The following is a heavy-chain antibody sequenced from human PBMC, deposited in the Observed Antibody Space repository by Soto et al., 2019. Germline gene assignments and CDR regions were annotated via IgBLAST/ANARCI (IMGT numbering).Heavy chain of an antibody. Sequence: SETLSLTFTVSGGSISSSSYYWGCIRKPPGKGLEGIGSIYYSGSTYYNPSLKSRVTISVDMSKNQFSLKLSSVTAAATAVYYCARHGQWLVRNAFDIWGQGTMVTVSS. V-gene: IGHV4-39*01. CDR3: ARHGQWLVRNAFDI. CDR1: GGSISSSSYY. J-gene: IGHJ3*02. CDR2: IYYSGST. D-gene: IGHD6-19*01.